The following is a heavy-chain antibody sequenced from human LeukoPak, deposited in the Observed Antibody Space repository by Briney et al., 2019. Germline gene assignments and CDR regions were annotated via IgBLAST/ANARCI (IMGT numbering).Heavy chain of an antibody. CDR2: IYHSGST. V-gene: IGHV4-38-2*02. J-gene: IGHJ4*02. CDR3: ERERSSSSDY. CDR1: GYSISSGYY. D-gene: IGHD6-6*01. Sequence: NPSETLSLTCAVSGYSISSGYYWGWIRQPPGKGLEWIGSIYHSGSTYYNPSLKSRVTISVDTSKNQFSLKLSSVTATDAAIYYCERERSSSSDYWDQGTLVTVSS.